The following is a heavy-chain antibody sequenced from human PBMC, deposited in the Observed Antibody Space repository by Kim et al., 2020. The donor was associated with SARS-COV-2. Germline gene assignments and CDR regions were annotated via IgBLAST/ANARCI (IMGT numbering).Heavy chain of an antibody. CDR3: TTGRSSDYDILTGYAFDI. V-gene: IGHV3-15*01. Sequence: KGRFTISRDDSKNTLYLQMNSLKTEDTAVYYCTTGRSSDYDILTGYAFDIWGQGTMVTVSS. J-gene: IGHJ3*02. D-gene: IGHD3-9*01.